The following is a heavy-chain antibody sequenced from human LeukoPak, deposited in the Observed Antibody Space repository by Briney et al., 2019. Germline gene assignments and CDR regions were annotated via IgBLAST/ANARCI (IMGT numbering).Heavy chain of an antibody. J-gene: IGHJ4*02. Sequence: GGSLRLSCAASGFTFSSFAMSWVRQAPGRGLEWVSSISGSGASTYYADSVKGRFTISRDNSRNTLYLQMSSLRAEDTAVYYCAKSHSVAVAGTYSTYYFDSWGQGTLVAVSS. CDR1: GFTFSSFA. D-gene: IGHD6-19*01. CDR3: AKSHSVAVAGTYSTYYFDS. V-gene: IGHV3-23*01. CDR2: ISGSGAST.